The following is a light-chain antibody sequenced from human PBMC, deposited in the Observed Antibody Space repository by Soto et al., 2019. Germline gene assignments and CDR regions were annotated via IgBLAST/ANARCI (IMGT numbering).Light chain of an antibody. J-gene: IGKJ5*01. CDR3: QQYKNWPLIT. Sequence: EVVLTQSPGTLSLSPGGRATLSCRASQSVSSNLAWYQQKPGQAPRLLIYDASTRATGLPARFSGSGSGTEFTITVRSMQSEDFAVYYCQQYKNWPLITFGQGTRLEIK. V-gene: IGKV3-15*01. CDR1: QSVSSN. CDR2: DAS.